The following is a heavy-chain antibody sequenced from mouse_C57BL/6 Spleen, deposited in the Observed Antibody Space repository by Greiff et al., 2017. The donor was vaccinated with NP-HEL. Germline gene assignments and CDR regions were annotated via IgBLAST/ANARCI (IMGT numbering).Heavy chain of an antibody. V-gene: IGHV2-2*01. D-gene: IGHD1-1*01. Sequence: QVQLKESGPGLVQPSQSLSITCTVSGFSLTSYGVHWVRQSPGTGLAWLGVIWSGGRTDYYAAFISRLCISKDNSKSQVFFKMNSLQADDTAIYYCASQFTTVVANAMDYWGQGTSVTVSS. CDR1: GFSLTSYG. CDR2: IWSGGRT. J-gene: IGHJ4*01. CDR3: ASQFTTVVANAMDY.